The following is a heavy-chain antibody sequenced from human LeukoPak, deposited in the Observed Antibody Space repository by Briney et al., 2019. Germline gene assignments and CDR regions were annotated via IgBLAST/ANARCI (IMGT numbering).Heavy chain of an antibody. CDR2: INPNSGT. D-gene: IGHD5-18*01. V-gene: IGHV1-2*02. CDR3: AKDTGNFNLGDH. J-gene: IGHJ4*02. Sequence: ASVKVSCKASGYTFTGYYMHWVRQAPGQGLEWMGWINPNSGTHYAQKFQGRVTITRDTSISTAYMELTSLRSDDTAVYYCAKDTGNFNLGDHWGQGTQVSVSS. CDR1: GYTFTGYY.